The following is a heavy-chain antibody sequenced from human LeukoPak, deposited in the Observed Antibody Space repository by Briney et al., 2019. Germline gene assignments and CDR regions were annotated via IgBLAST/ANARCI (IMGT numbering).Heavy chain of an antibody. CDR1: GFTFSGYT. CDR3: ARDPYSGNYGAYYYYYMDV. D-gene: IGHD1-26*01. J-gene: IGHJ6*03. V-gene: IGHV3-30*04. Sequence: GGSLRLSCAASGFTFSGYTMHWVRQAPGKGLEWVAVISYDGSNKYYADSVKGRFTISRDNAKNSLYLQMDSLRVEDTAEYYCARDPYSGNYGAYYYYYMDVWGKGTTVTVSS. CDR2: ISYDGSNK.